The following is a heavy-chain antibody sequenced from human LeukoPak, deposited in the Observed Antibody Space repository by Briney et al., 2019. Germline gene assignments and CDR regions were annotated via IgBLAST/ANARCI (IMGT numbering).Heavy chain of an antibody. V-gene: IGHV3-15*01. CDR1: GFTFSNAW. CDR2: IKSKTDGGTP. Sequence: GGSLRLSCAASGFTFSNAWMSWVRQAPGKGLEWVGRIKSKTDGGTPDYAAPVKGRFTISRGDSKNTLYLQMNSLKTEDTAVYYCTTDRVSSAGRAYWGQGTLVTVSS. CDR3: TTDRVSSAGRAY. J-gene: IGHJ4*02. D-gene: IGHD6-19*01.